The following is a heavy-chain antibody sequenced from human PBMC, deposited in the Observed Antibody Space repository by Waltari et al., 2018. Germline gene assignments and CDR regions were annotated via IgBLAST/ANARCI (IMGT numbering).Heavy chain of an antibody. Sequence: WWSWVRQPPEKGLEWIGQIQRSGRTNYNPSLESRVTISIDTSNNHFSLKVTSTTAADTAVYYCARDRGRGIYLDSWGRGTLVTVSP. V-gene: IGHV4-4*02. CDR2: IQRSGRT. D-gene: IGHD2-15*01. CDR3: ARDRGRGIYLDS. J-gene: IGHJ4*02. CDR1: W.